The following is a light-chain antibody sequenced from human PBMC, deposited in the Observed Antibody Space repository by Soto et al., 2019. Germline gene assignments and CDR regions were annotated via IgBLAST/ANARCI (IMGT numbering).Light chain of an antibody. CDR2: KAS. Sequence: IQMTQSPSTLSASVGDRVTITCRATQIISHWLAWYQQKPGKAPKLLISKASTLASGVPSRFSGGSSGTDFTLTIAGLQPDDFATYYCQQYSVYPRSFGQGTKLEI. V-gene: IGKV1-5*03. J-gene: IGKJ2*03. CDR3: QQYSVYPRS. CDR1: QIISHW.